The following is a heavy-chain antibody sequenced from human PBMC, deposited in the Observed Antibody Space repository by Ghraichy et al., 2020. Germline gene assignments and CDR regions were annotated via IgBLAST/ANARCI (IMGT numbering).Heavy chain of an antibody. D-gene: IGHD1-26*01. CDR1: GFIFTTYW. J-gene: IGHJ4*02. V-gene: IGHV3-7*03. CDR2: IKQDGSEK. Sequence: GGSLRLSCATSGFIFTTYWMAWVRQAPGKGLEWVANIKQDGSEKHYVDSVKGRFSISRDDAKNSLYLQMNSLRAEDTALYDCARDVSGKLDYWGQGTLVTVSS. CDR3: ARDVSGKLDY.